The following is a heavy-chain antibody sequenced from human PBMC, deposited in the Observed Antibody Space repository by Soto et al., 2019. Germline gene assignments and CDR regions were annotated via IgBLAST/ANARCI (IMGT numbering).Heavy chain of an antibody. D-gene: IGHD3-22*01. J-gene: IGHJ5*02. CDR3: ARIPCGNYYTEYFFDP. CDR2: IDWDDNT. CDR1: GFSLTTNGMC. V-gene: IGHV2-70*01. Sequence: SGPTLVNPTQTLTLTCTFSGFSLTTNGMCLSWIRQPPGKALEWLALIDWDDNTYYSTSLNNRLTLSKDTSKNQVVLLVRHMGPVDTATYYCARIPCGNYYTEYFFDPWGQGIPVTVSA.